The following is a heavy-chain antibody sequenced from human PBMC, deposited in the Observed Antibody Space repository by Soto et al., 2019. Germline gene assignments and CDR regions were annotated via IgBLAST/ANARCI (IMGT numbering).Heavy chain of an antibody. CDR2: IYYSGST. CDR3: ARRHDALTGPDAFDV. CDR1: GDSISSDGYY. D-gene: IGHD3-9*01. V-gene: IGHV4-31*03. Sequence: QVQLQESGPGLVKASQTLSLTCTVSGDSISSDGYYLTRIRQHPGKGLEWIGDIYYSGSTSYNPSLESRVTMSVHTSDNQLSLKLLSVTAADTAVYYCARRHDALTGPDAFDVWGQGTKVTVSS. J-gene: IGHJ3*01.